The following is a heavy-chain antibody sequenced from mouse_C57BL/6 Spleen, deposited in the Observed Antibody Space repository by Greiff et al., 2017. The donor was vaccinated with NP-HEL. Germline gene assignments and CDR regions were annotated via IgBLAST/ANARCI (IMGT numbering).Heavy chain of an antibody. CDR3: ARTLVVVPCDDGSSYGSFDY. CDR1: GYTFTSYT. J-gene: IGHJ2*01. CDR2: INPSSGYT. Sequence: VQLQQSGAELARPGASVKMSCKASGYTFTSYTMHWVKQRPGQGLEWIGYINPSSGYTKYNQKFKDKATLTADKSSSTAYMQLSSLTSEDSAVYYCARTLVVVPCDDGSSYGSFDYWGQGITLTVSS. D-gene: IGHD1-1*01. V-gene: IGHV1-4*01.